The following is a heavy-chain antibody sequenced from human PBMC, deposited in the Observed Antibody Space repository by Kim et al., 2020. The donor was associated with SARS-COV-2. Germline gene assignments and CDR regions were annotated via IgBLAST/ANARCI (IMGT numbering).Heavy chain of an antibody. J-gene: IGHJ4*02. Sequence: GGSLRLSCAASGFTFSSYAMSWVRQAPGKGLEWVSSISDSAGRTYNADSVKGRFSISRDNSKNTLYLQMNSLRAEDTAVYYCARGYSSPFDYWGQGTLVTVSS. CDR3: ARGYSSPFDY. V-gene: IGHV3-23*01. D-gene: IGHD5-18*01. CDR1: GFTFSSYA. CDR2: ISDSAGRT.